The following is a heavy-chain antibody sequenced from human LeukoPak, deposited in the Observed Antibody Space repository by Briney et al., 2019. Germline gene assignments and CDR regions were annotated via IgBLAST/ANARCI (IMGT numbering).Heavy chain of an antibody. V-gene: IGHV3-21*01. Sequence: GGSLRLSCAASGFTFSSYSMNWVRQAPGKGLEWVSSISSSSSYIYYADSVKGRFTISRDNAKNSLYLQMNSLRAEDTAVYYCAKEFRQTYYYDSPRAFDIWGQGTMVTVSS. D-gene: IGHD3-22*01. CDR2: ISSSSSYI. J-gene: IGHJ3*02. CDR3: AKEFRQTYYYDSPRAFDI. CDR1: GFTFSSYS.